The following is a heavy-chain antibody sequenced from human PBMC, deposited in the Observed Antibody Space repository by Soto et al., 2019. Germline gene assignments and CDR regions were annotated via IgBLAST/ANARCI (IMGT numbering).Heavy chain of an antibody. CDR2: ISAYNGNT. V-gene: IGHV1-18*04. CDR3: ARDGNYDLWSGYWSHLGQYVMDV. D-gene: IGHD3-3*01. Sequence: QVQLVQSGAEVKKPGASVKVSCKASGYTFTSYGISWGRQTPGQGLEWMGWISAYNGNTNYAQKLQGKVTQTTAPTTCIAYMERRSLRSVVAAVYYCARDGNYDLWSGYWSHLGQYVMDVWGQGTTVTSSS. J-gene: IGHJ6*02. CDR1: GYTFTSYG.